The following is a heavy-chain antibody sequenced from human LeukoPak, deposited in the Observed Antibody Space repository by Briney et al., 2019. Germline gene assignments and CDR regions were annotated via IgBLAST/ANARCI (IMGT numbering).Heavy chain of an antibody. V-gene: IGHV3-23*01. CDR1: GFTFSSYA. CDR2: ICGSGGST. CDR3: AKVETAAAATLRGFDY. D-gene: IGHD6-13*01. J-gene: IGHJ4*02. Sequence: PGGSLRLSCAASGFTFSSYAMSWVRQAPWKGLEWVSSICGSGGSTYYADSVKGRFTISRDNSKNTLYLQMNSLRAEDTAVYYCAKVETAAAATLRGFDYWGQGTLVTVSS.